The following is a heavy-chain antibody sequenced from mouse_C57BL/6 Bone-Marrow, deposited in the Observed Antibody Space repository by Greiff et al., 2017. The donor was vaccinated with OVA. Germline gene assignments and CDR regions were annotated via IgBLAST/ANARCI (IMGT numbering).Heavy chain of an antibody. CDR3: ARQSITFYYAMDY. V-gene: IGHV1-4*01. Sequence: QVQLQQSGAELARPGASVTMSCKASGYTFTSYTMHWVKQRPGQGLEWIGYINPSSGYTKYNQKFKDKATLTADKSSSTAYMQLSSLTSEDSAVYYCARQSITFYYAMDYWGQGTSVTVSS. J-gene: IGHJ4*01. CDR2: INPSSGYT. CDR1: GYTFTSYT. D-gene: IGHD1-3*01.